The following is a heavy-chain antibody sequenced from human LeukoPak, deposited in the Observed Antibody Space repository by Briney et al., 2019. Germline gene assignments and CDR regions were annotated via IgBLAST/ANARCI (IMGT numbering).Heavy chain of an antibody. CDR1: GGSISSSSYY. Sequence: PSETLSLTCTVSGGSISSSSYYWGWIRQPPGKALEWIGSIYYSGSTYYNPSLKSRVTISVDTSKNQSSLKLSSVTAADTAVYYCARRGLTNLDYWGQGTLVTVSS. V-gene: IGHV4-39*07. CDR3: ARRGLTNLDY. J-gene: IGHJ4*02. CDR2: IYYSGST. D-gene: IGHD2-8*01.